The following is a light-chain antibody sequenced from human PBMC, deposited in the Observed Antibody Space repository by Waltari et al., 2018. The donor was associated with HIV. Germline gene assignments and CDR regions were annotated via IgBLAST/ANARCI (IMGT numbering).Light chain of an antibody. CDR3: SSYTSSSTYV. CDR2: DVS. J-gene: IGLJ1*01. Sequence: QSGLTQPASVSGSPGQSITISCTGTSSDVGGYKYVSWYQQHPGKAPKLMIYDVSNRPSGVSNRFSGSKSGNTASLTISGLQAEDEADYYCSSYTSSSTYVFGTGTKVTVL. V-gene: IGLV2-14*03. CDR1: SSDVGGYKY.